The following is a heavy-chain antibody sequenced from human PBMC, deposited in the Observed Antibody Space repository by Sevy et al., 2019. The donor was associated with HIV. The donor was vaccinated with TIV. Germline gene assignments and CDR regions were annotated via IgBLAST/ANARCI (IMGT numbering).Heavy chain of an antibody. CDR2: ISHDGSYK. J-gene: IGHJ3*01. D-gene: IGHD6-19*01. Sequence: GGSLRLSCAASGFIFNSFAINWVRQAPGMCLERVAVISHDGSYKLYTDSVKGRFSISRDNSKDTVSLQMNSLRVDDTGVYYCARGDNKWLTPKGAFDVWGQGTLVTVSS. CDR3: ARGDNKWLTPKGAFDV. CDR1: GFIFNSFA. V-gene: IGHV3-30*03.